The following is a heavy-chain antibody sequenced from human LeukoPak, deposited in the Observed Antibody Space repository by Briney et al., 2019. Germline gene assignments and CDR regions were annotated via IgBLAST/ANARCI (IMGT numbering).Heavy chain of an antibody. CDR2: ISAYNGNT. CDR3: ARERDYYDFWSGYSYFDY. CDR1: GYTFTSYG. J-gene: IGHJ4*02. D-gene: IGHD3-3*01. Sequence: ASVKVSCKASGYTFTSYGISWVRQAPGQGLEWMGWISAYNGNTNYAQKLQGRVTMTTDTSTSTAYMELRSLRSDDTAVYYCARERDYYDFWSGYSYFDYWGQGTLVTVSS. V-gene: IGHV1-18*01.